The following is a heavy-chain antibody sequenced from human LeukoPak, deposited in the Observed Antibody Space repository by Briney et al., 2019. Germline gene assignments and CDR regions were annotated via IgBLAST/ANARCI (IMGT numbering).Heavy chain of an antibody. D-gene: IGHD1-26*01. CDR3: AKDQEKRVGYYYYGMDV. CDR1: GFTFSSYG. CDR2: ISYDGSNK. V-gene: IGHV3-30*18. Sequence: GGSLRLSCAASGFTFSSYGMHWVRQAPGKGLEWVAVISYDGSNKYYADSVKGRFTISRDNSKNTLYLQMNSLGAEDTAVYYCAKDQEKRVGYYYYGMDVWGQGTTVTVSS. J-gene: IGHJ6*02.